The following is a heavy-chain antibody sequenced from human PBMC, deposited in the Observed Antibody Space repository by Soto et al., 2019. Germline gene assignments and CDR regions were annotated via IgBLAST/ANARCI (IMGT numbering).Heavy chain of an antibody. CDR2: ISYDGNNK. CDR3: AKPPPRAPYDYDMDV. V-gene: IGHV3-30*18. D-gene: IGHD6-6*01. Sequence: GGSLRLSCAASGFTFSSYGMHWVRQAPGKGLEWVAVISYDGNNKYYADSVKGRFTISRDNSNNKLYLQMNSLSAEDTAVYYCAKPPPRAPYDYDMDVWGQGTTVTVSS. CDR1: GFTFSSYG. J-gene: IGHJ6*02.